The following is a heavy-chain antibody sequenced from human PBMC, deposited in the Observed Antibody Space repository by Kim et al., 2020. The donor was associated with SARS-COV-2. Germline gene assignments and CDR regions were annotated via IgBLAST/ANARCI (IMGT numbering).Heavy chain of an antibody. Sequence: ASVKVSCKASGYTFTTYFVHWVRQAPGEGLEWMGVINPTGDKTSYAQRFQGRVTMTRDTSTSTVNMHLSSLTSEDTAVYYCASLYPFDYGVEVWGQGTTVTVSS. V-gene: IGHV1-46*01. CDR3: ASLYPFDYGVEV. J-gene: IGHJ6*02. CDR1: GYTFTTYF. CDR2: INPTGDKT.